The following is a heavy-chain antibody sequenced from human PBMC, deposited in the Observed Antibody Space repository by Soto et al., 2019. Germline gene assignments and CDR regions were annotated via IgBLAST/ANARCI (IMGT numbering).Heavy chain of an antibody. J-gene: IGHJ6*03. V-gene: IGHV1-69*02. D-gene: IGHD5-18*01. Sequence: SVKVSCKASGGTFSSYTISWVRQAPGQGLEWMGRIIPILGIANYAQKFQGRVTITADKSTSTAYMELSSLRSEDTAVYYCASGYSYGFPKPQFYYYYYMDVWGKGTTVTVSS. CDR2: IIPILGIA. CDR3: ASGYSYGFPKPQFYYYYYMDV. CDR1: GGTFSSYT.